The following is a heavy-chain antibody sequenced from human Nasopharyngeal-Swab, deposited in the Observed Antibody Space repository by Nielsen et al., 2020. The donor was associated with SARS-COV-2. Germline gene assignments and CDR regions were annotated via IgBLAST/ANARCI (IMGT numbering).Heavy chain of an antibody. J-gene: IGHJ4*02. V-gene: IGHV5-51*01. CDR2: LYPGDSDT. D-gene: IGHD4-17*01. CDR1: GYSFTSYW. CDR3: ARPRSHGDYRMVGHYFDY. Sequence: KVSCKGSGYSFTSYWIGWVRQLPGKGLEWMGILYPGDSDTRYSPSFQGQVTISADKSISTAYLQWSSLKASDPAMYYCARPRSHGDYRMVGHYFDYWGQGTLVTVSS.